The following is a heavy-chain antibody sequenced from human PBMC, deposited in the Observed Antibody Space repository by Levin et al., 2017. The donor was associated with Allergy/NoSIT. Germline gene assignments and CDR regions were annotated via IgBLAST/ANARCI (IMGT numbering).Heavy chain of an antibody. D-gene: IGHD6-19*01. CDR2: IYHSGST. V-gene: IGHV4-4*02. CDR1: GGSISSTNW. Sequence: SQTLSLTCAVSGGSISSTNWWSWVHQPPGKGLEWIGEIYHSGSTNYNPSHKSRVTISVDKPKNQFSLKLSSVTAADTAVYYCASGPVAGTKGAFDIWGQGTMVTVSS. CDR3: ASGPVAGTKGAFDI. J-gene: IGHJ3*02.